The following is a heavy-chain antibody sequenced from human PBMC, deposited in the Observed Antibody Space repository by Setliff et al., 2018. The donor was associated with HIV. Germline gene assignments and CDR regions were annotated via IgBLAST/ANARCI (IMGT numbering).Heavy chain of an antibody. CDR1: GGSINSYY. CDR3: ARELMWRGALHHFYYMDV. Sequence: ETLSLTCTVSGGSINSYYWSWIRQPAGKGLEWIGRIYTSGSANYNPSLKSRVTMSVDTSKNQFSLKLTSVTAADTAVYYCARELMWRGALHHFYYMDVWGEGTTVTVSS. CDR2: IYTSGSA. D-gene: IGHD1-26*01. J-gene: IGHJ6*03. V-gene: IGHV4-4*07.